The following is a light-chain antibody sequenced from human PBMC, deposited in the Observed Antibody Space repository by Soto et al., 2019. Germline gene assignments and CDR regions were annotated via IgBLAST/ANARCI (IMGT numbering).Light chain of an antibody. Sequence: DIPLTQIPSTLSASIGDRVTITCRASQSLSGWLAWYQQTPGKAPKLLISDAFRLESGAPSRYRGSGSGTEFSLTISNLQPGDYESFYCQQDACYPWTFGRGTKVDI. CDR3: QQDACYPWT. V-gene: IGKV1-5*01. CDR1: QSLSGW. J-gene: IGKJ1*01. CDR2: DAF.